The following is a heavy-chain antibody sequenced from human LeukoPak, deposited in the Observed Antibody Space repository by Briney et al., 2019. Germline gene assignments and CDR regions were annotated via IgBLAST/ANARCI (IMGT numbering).Heavy chain of an antibody. Sequence: PGGSLRLSCAASGFTFSSYSMNWVRQAPGKGLEWVSSISSSGSYIYYADSVKGRFTISRDNAKNTLYLQMNSLRAEDTAVYYCARVGYCSRTSCYVGAFDIWGQGTMVTVSS. J-gene: IGHJ3*02. V-gene: IGHV3-21*01. CDR1: GFTFSSYS. D-gene: IGHD2-2*01. CDR3: ARVGYCSRTSCYVGAFDI. CDR2: ISSSGSYI.